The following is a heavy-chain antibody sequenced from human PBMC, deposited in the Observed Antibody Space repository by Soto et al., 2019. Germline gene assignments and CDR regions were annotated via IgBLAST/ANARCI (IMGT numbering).Heavy chain of an antibody. V-gene: IGHV1-3*01. D-gene: IGHD2-2*01. J-gene: IGHJ6*03. Sequence: QVQLVQSGAEVQKPGASVKVPCKASGYTFSNYAVHWVRQAPGQRLEWMGGINAGNGNTRYSQKFQGRVTISRDTSARTVYMELNGLRSEDTAVYFCARGHLAVVPVASWFYYMDVWGNGTTVTVSS. CDR2: INAGNGNT. CDR3: ARGHLAVVPVASWFYYMDV. CDR1: GYTFSNYA.